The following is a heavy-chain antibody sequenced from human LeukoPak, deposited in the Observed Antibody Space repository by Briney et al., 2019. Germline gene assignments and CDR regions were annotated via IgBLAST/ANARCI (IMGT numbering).Heavy chain of an antibody. Sequence: PSETLSLTCTASGGSISSSSYYWGWIRQPPGKGLEWIGSIYCSGSTYYNPSLKSRVTISVDTSNNQFSLKLSSVTAADTAVYYCARSLEYSSSSVGYWGQGTLVTVSS. CDR3: ARSLEYSSSSVGY. V-gene: IGHV4-39*01. CDR1: GGSISSSSYY. CDR2: IYCSGST. D-gene: IGHD6-6*01. J-gene: IGHJ4*02.